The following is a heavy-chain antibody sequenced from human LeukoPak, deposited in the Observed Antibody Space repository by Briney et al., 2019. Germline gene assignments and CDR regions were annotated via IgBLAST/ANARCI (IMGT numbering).Heavy chain of an antibody. CDR1: GFTFSSYG. V-gene: IGHV3-33*01. D-gene: IGHD3-22*01. J-gene: IGHJ3*02. CDR2: IWYDGSNK. CDR3: SADHYYYDSSGAFDI. Sequence: GGSLRLSCAASGFTFSSYGMHWVRQAPGKGLEWVAVIWYDGSNKYYADSVKGRFTISRDNSKNTLYLQMNSLRAEDTAVYYCSADHYYYDSSGAFDIWGQGTMVTVPS.